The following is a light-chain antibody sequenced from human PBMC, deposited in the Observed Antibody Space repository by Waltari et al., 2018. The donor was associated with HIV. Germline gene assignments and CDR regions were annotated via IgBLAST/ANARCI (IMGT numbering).Light chain of an antibody. J-gene: IGLJ3*02. V-gene: IGLV10-54*01. CDR3: SAWDSYLSAWV. CDR1: NYNVGNQG. CDR2: TNN. Sequence: QAGLTQPPSVSKGLGQTATLTCTGNNYNVGNQGAAWLQQHQGHPPKLLSYTNNNRPSGISERLSASRSGNTASLTITGLQPEDEADYYCSAWDSYLSAWVFGGGTKLTVL.